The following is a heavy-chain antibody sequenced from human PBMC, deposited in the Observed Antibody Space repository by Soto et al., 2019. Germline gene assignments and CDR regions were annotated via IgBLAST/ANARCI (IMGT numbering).Heavy chain of an antibody. D-gene: IGHD6-13*01. J-gene: IGHJ5*02. CDR1: GGSFSGYY. CDR3: ARAFGSWYGWFDP. Sequence: QLQLQQWGAGLLKPSETLSLTCAVYGGSFSGYYWSWIRQPPEKGQEWIGEINDSGSTNYNPSLKSRVTISVDTSKNQFSLKLSSVTAADTAVYYCARAFGSWYGWFDPWGQGTLVTVSS. CDR2: INDSGST. V-gene: IGHV4-34*01.